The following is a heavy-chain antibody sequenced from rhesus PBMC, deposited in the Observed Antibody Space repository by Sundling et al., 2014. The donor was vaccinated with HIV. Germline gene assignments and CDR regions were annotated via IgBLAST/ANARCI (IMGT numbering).Heavy chain of an antibody. CDR2: SVVVVGST. CDR3: ARTGPWTGYYSFDY. J-gene: IGHJ4*01. CDR1: GASISSYW. V-gene: IGHV4-165*01. Sequence: QVQLQESGPGLVKPSETLSLTCTVSGASISSYWWSWDPSTTREGAGVDWGISVVVVGSTHYNPSLKSRVTISTDTSKNQFSLKLSSVTAADTAVYYCARTGPWTGYYSFDYWGQGVLVTVSS. D-gene: IGHD3-3*01.